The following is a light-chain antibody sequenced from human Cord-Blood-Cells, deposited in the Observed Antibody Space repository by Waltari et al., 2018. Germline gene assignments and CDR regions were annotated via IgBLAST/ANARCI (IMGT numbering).Light chain of an antibody. CDR2: GAS. V-gene: IGKV3-20*01. CDR1: QSVSSTY. J-gene: IGKJ1*01. Sequence: VLPQSPGTLSLSPAERATLSCRAGQSVSSTYLAWYQQKPGQGPRLLIYGASSRATGIPDRFSGSGAGTDFTLTISRLGTEDFAVYYWQQYGSSRTFGQGTKVEIK. CDR3: QQYGSSRT.